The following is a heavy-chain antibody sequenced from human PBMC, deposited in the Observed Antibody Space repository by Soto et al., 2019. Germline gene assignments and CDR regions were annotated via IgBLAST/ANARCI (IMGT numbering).Heavy chain of an antibody. CDR2: IFHSWST. CDR1: GGSFRSNNW. CDR3: ARVFSGSYSDY. V-gene: IGHV4-4*02. J-gene: IGHJ4*02. Sequence: QVQLQESGPGLVKPSGTLSLTCAVSGGSFRSNNWWSWVRQPPGKGLDWIGEIFHSWSTNYNPSLKTRVTISVDKSKDQFSLKLSTVTAAETAFYYCARVFSGSYSDYWGQGTLVTVSS. D-gene: IGHD1-26*01.